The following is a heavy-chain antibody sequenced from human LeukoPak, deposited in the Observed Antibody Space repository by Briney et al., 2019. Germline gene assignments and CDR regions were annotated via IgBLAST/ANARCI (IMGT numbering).Heavy chain of an antibody. D-gene: IGHD6-19*01. CDR1: GFTFSSYA. CDR3: AKRDSSGSLPRLFDY. Sequence: GGSLRLSCAASGFTFSSYAMSWVRQAPGKGLEYVSYISSSGGTTYYGDSVKCRVTISRDNSKNTLYLQMNSLRAEDTAVYYCAKRDSSGSLPRLFDYWGQGTLVTVSS. CDR2: ISSSGGTT. J-gene: IGHJ4*02. V-gene: IGHV3-23*01.